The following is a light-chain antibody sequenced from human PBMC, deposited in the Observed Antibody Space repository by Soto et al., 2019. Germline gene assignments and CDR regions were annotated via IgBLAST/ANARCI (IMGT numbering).Light chain of an antibody. Sequence: DLQMPQSPSSLSASVGDRVTITCRASQSISTYLNWYQQTPGKAPKLLIYAASSLQSGVPSRFSGSGSGTDFPLTISSLHPEDSATYGFQQSYSTPPTFGQGTQVEI. V-gene: IGKV1-39*01. CDR3: QQSYSTPPT. CDR2: AAS. J-gene: IGKJ1*01. CDR1: QSISTY.